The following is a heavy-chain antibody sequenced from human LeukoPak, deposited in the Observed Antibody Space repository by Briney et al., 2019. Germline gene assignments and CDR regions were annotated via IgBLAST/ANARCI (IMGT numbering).Heavy chain of an antibody. Sequence: SETLSLTCTVSGGSISSSNYYWGWIRQPPGKGLEWIGSIYYSGSTYYNPSLKSRVTISADTSKNQFSLKLSSVTAADTAVYYCESPDQRGYTYGYSAFDIWGQGTLVTVSS. CDR3: ESPDQRGYTYGYSAFDI. CDR1: GGSISSSNYY. J-gene: IGHJ3*02. CDR2: IYYSGST. V-gene: IGHV4-39*01. D-gene: IGHD5-18*01.